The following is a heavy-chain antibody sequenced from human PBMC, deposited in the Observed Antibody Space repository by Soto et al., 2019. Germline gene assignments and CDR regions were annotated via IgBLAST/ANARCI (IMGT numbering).Heavy chain of an antibody. CDR2: TNSDGTDS. Sequence: GGSLRLSCAAAGFDFEDYAMHWVRQVPGKGLEWVSLTNSDGTDSYYMDSVKGRFTISRDNAKSTLYLQMDRLRPEDTALYFCAKSLYYYDSSPLDHWGQGTLVTAPQ. D-gene: IGHD3-22*01. CDR3: AKSLYYYDSSPLDH. J-gene: IGHJ4*02. CDR1: GFDFEDYA. V-gene: IGHV3-43D*04.